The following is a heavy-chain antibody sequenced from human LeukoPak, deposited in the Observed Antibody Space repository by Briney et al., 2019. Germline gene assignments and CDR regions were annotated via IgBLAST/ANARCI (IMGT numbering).Heavy chain of an antibody. CDR2: VKSKTDGGAT. CDR3: TTGVNIDIVV. D-gene: IGHD2-15*01. J-gene: IGHJ4*02. CDR1: GFSFTSAW. V-gene: IGHV3-15*01. Sequence: TGGSLRLSCAASGFSFTSAWMSWVRQAPGKGLEWVGHVKSKTDGGATNYAAPVKGRFTISRDDSNNTLYLQMNSLKTEDTAVYYCTTGVNIDIVVWGQGTLVTVSS.